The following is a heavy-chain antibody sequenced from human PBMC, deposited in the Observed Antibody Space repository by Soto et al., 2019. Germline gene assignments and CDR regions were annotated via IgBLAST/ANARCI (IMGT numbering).Heavy chain of an antibody. CDR1: SGSISSYY. J-gene: IGHJ5*02. CDR3: ARGSATYGNRWFDP. D-gene: IGHD1-1*01. Sequence: SETLSLTCTVSSGSISSYYWSWIRQPPGKGLEWIGYIYYTGSTNYNPSLKSRVTISLDTSKNQFSLKLNSVTAADTAVYYCARGSATYGNRWFDPWGQGTLVTVSS. CDR2: IYYTGST. V-gene: IGHV4-59*01.